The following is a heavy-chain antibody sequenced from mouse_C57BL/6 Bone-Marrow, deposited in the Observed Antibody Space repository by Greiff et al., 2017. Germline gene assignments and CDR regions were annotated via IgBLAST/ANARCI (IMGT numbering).Heavy chain of an antibody. CDR1: GYTFTDYY. Sequence: QVHVKQSGAELVKPGASVKISCKASGYTFTDYYINWVKQRPGQGLEWIGKIGPGSGSTYYNEKFKGKATLTADKSSSTAYMQLSSLTSEDSAVYFCARKKDYYGSPHWYFDVWGTGTTVTVSS. D-gene: IGHD1-1*01. V-gene: IGHV1-77*01. CDR2: IGPGSGST. CDR3: ARKKDYYGSPHWYFDV. J-gene: IGHJ1*03.